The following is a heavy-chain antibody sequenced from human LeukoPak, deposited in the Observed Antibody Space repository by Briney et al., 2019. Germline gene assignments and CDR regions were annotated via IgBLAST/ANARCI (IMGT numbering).Heavy chain of an antibody. Sequence: PSETLSLTCTVSGGSISSYYWSWIRQPAGKGLEWIGRIYTSGSTNYNPSLKSRVTMSVDTSKNQFSLKLSSVTAADTAVYYCAREGIAAPYYYYYYMDVWGKGTTVTVSS. J-gene: IGHJ6*03. V-gene: IGHV4-4*07. CDR2: IYTSGST. D-gene: IGHD6-13*01. CDR1: GGSISSYY. CDR3: AREGIAAPYYYYYYMDV.